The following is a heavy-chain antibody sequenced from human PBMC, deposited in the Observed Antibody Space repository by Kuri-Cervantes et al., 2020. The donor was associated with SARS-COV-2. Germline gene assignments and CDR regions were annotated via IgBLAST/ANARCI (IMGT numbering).Heavy chain of an antibody. D-gene: IGHD5-12*01. CDR2: IYYSGST. CDR1: GGSISSGGYC. J-gene: IGHJ4*02. Sequence: SETLSLTCTVSGGSISSGGYCWSWIRQHPGKGLEWIGYIYYSGSTYYNPSLKSRVTISVDTSKNQFSLKLSSVTAADTAVYYCARCGSEEEYYFDYWGQGTLVTVSS. V-gene: IGHV4-31*03. CDR3: ARCGSEEEYYFDY.